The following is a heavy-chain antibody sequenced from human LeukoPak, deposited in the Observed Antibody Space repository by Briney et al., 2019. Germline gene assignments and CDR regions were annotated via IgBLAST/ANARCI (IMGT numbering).Heavy chain of an antibody. V-gene: IGHV3-20*04. CDR3: ARVVSYYGDYVFDY. CDR2: INWNGGST. Sequence: PGGSLRLSCAASGFTFDDYGMSWVRQAPGKGLEWVSGINWNGGSTGYADSVKGRFTISRDNAKNSLYLQMNSLRAEDTALYYCARVVSYYGDYVFDYWGQGTLVTVSS. J-gene: IGHJ4*02. CDR1: GFTFDDYG. D-gene: IGHD4-17*01.